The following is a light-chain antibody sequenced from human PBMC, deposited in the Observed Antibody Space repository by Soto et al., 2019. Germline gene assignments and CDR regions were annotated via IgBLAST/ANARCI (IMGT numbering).Light chain of an antibody. V-gene: IGLV2-8*01. Sequence: QSVLAQPPSASGSPGQSVTISCTGTSSDVGTYKYVSRYQQHPGKAPKLMIYEVTKRPSGVPDRFSGSKSGNTASLTVSGLQAEDEADYYCSSYAGSNNFVFGTGTKVTVL. J-gene: IGLJ1*01. CDR2: EVT. CDR3: SSYAGSNNFV. CDR1: SSDVGTYKY.